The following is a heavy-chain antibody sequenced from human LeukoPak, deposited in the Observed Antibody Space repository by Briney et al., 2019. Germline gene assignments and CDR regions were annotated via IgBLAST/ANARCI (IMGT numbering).Heavy chain of an antibody. V-gene: IGHV3-33*01. CDR2: IFYDGSRK. D-gene: IGHD3-10*01. J-gene: IGHJ4*02. CDR3: ARDDSATYYNLAY. CDR1: GFTFSNFG. Sequence: PGTSLRLSCAASGFTFSNFGFHWVRQAPGKGLEWVAVIFYDGSRKFYAGSVKGRFTISRDTSKNTLYLQLNSLRAEDTAVYYCARDDSATYYNLAYWGQGTPVTVSS.